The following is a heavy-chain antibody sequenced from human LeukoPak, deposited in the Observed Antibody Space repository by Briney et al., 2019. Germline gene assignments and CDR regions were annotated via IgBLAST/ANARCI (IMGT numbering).Heavy chain of an antibody. V-gene: IGHV4-4*07. Sequence: NPSETLSLTCSVSGGSINSHYLSWIRQPAGKGLEWIGRIYARGSADYNPSLKSRVTMSVDTSKNQFSLKLTSVTAADTAVCYCARDRMGATPDYWGQGALVTVSS. CDR3: ARDRMGATPDY. J-gene: IGHJ4*02. CDR2: IYARGSA. CDR1: GGSINSHY. D-gene: IGHD1-26*01.